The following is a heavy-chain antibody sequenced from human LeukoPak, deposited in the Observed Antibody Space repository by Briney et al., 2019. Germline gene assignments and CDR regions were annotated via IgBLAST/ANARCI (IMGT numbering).Heavy chain of an antibody. Sequence: GGSLRLSCAASGFTFSSYDMHWVRQATGKGLEWVSAIGTAGDTCYSGSVKGRFIISRENAKSSLYLQMNSLRVGDTALYYCTRGGRDGFDIWGQGTMVTVSS. D-gene: IGHD2-15*01. V-gene: IGHV3-13*01. CDR1: GFTFSSYD. CDR2: IGTAGDT. CDR3: TRGGRDGFDI. J-gene: IGHJ3*02.